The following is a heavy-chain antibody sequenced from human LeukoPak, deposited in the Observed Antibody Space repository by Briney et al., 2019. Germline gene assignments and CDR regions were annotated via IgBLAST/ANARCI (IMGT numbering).Heavy chain of an antibody. CDR3: ARDRYSNYAFDP. J-gene: IGHJ5*02. CDR1: GFTFSSYG. CDR2: ISYDGSNK. V-gene: IGHV3-30*19. Sequence: GGSLRLSCAASGFTFSSYGMHWVRQAPGKGLEWVAVISYDGSNKYYADSVKGRFTISRDNSKNTLYLQMNSLRAEDTAVYYCARDRYSNYAFDPWGQGTLVTVSS. D-gene: IGHD4-11*01.